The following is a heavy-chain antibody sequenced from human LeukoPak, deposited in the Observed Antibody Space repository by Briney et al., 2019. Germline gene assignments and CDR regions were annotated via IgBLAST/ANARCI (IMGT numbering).Heavy chain of an antibody. D-gene: IGHD3-22*01. CDR1: GYTFTSYA. CDR3: ARDYYDSSGYYILDY. Sequence: ASVKVSCKASGYTFTSYAMHWVRQAPGQGLEWMGIINPSGGSTSYAQKFQGRVTMTRDTSTSTVYMELSSLRSEDTAVYYCARDYYDSSGYYILDYWGQGTLVTVSS. V-gene: IGHV1-46*01. CDR2: INPSGGST. J-gene: IGHJ4*02.